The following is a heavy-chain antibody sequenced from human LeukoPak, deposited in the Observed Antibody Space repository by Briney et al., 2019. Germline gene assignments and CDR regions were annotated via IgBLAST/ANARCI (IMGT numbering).Heavy chain of an antibody. J-gene: IGHJ6*03. CDR2: INPNSGGT. V-gene: IGHV1-2*06. D-gene: IGHD6-13*01. CDR1: GYTFTGYY. Sequence: ASVKVSCKASGYTFTGYYMHWVRQAPGQGLEWMGRINPNSGGTNYAQKFQGRVTMTRDTSISTAYMELSRLRSDDTAVYYCARVGFTRQQRYMDVWGKGTTVTVSS. CDR3: ARVGFTRQQRYMDV.